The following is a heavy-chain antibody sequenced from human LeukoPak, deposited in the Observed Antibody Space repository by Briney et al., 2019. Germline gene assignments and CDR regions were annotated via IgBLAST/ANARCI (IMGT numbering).Heavy chain of an antibody. Sequence: ASVKVSCKASGYTFTGYFIHWVRQGPGQGLEWMGWINPNSGGTNYAQNFQGRVTMTGDTSINTAYMELSRLTSDDTAVYFCSRDRGYYDSGNYPTDYWGQGTLVTVSS. J-gene: IGHJ4*02. CDR3: SRDRGYYDSGNYPTDY. CDR1: GYTFTGYF. V-gene: IGHV1-2*02. D-gene: IGHD3-10*01. CDR2: INPNSGGT.